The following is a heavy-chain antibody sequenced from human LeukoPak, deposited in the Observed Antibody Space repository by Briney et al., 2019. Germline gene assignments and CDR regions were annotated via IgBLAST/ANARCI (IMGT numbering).Heavy chain of an antibody. CDR1: GFTFSSYT. J-gene: IGHJ4*02. CDR3: ARDVDTAMVGTFDY. V-gene: IGHV3-23*01. D-gene: IGHD5-18*01. Sequence: GGSLRLSCAASGFTFSSYTMSWVRQAPGKGLEWVSAISGSGGSTYYADSVKGRFTISRDNSKNTLYLQMNSLRAEDTAVYYCARDVDTAMVGTFDYWGQGTLVTVSS. CDR2: ISGSGGST.